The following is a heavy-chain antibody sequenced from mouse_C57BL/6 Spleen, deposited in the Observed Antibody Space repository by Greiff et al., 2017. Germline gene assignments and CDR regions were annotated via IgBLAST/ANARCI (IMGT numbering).Heavy chain of an antibody. CDR2: IDPSDSET. CDR3: ARVNYSNYWYFDV. V-gene: IGHV1-52*01. D-gene: IGHD2-5*01. J-gene: IGHJ1*03. CDR1: GYTFTSYW. Sequence: VQLQQPGAELVRPGSSVKLSCKASGYTFTSYWMHWVKQRPIQGLEWIGNIDPSDSETHYNQKFKDKATLTVDKSSSTAYMQLSSLTSEDSAVYYCARVNYSNYWYFDVWGTGTTVTVSS.